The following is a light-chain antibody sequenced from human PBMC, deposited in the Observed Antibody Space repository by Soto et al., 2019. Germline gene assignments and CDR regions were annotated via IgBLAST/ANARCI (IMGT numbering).Light chain of an antibody. CDR1: QRISTY. CDR2: AAS. V-gene: IGKV1-39*01. Sequence: DIQMTQSPSTLSAGVGDRVTITCRASQRISTYLNWYQQKPGKAPTLLIYAASSLQSGVPSRFSRGGSGTDFTLTINSLQHEDFATYFCQQCYSSPRTFGQGTKVEIK. CDR3: QQCYSSPRT. J-gene: IGKJ1*01.